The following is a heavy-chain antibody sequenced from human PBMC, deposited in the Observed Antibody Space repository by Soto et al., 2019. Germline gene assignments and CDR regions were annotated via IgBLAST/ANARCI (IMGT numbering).Heavy chain of an antibody. CDR1: GYTLTSYA. CDR2: INAGNGNT. J-gene: IGHJ6*02. V-gene: IGHV1-3*01. CDR3: ARGTTVTSLYYYYGMDV. Sequence: ASVKVSCKASGYTLTSYAMHWVRQAPGQRLEWMGWINAGNGNTKYSQKFQGRVTITRDTSASTAYMELSSLRSEDTAVYYCARGTTVTSLYYYYGMDVWGQGTTVTVSS. D-gene: IGHD4-4*01.